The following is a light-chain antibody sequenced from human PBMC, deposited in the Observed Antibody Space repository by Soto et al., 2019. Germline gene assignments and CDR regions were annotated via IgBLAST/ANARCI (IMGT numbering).Light chain of an antibody. CDR2: WAS. Sequence: IVMTQSPDSLAVSLGERATINCKSSQSILYSSNNKNYLAWYQQKPGQPPKLLIYWASTRESGAPDRFSGSGSGTDFTLTISSLQAEDVAVYYCQHYYSSPFTFGPGTKVDIK. CDR1: QSILYSSNNKNY. J-gene: IGKJ3*01. CDR3: QHYYSSPFT. V-gene: IGKV4-1*01.